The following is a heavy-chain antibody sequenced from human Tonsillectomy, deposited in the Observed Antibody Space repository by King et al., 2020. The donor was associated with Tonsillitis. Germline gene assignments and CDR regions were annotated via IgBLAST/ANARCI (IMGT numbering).Heavy chain of an antibody. CDR1: GFAFSSYA. J-gene: IGHJ6*02. Sequence: VQLVESGGAWVQPGGSLRLSCAASGFAFSSYAMSWVRQAPGKGPEWVSAITDSGSKTYYADSVEGRLTISRDNSKNTLYLQMNSLRAEDTAIYYCAGGWWGVGPYYGMDVWGRGTTVTVSS. V-gene: IGHV3-23*04. D-gene: IGHD2-15*01. CDR3: AGGWWGVGPYYGMDV. CDR2: ITDSGSKT.